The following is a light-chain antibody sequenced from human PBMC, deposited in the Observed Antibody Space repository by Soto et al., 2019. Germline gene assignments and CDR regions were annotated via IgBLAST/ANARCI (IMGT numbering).Light chain of an antibody. CDR2: EVT. J-gene: IGLJ3*02. V-gene: IGLV2-14*01. Sequence: QSALTQPASVSGSPGQSITISCTGTSSDVGGYNYVSWYQQHPGKAPKLMIYEVTNRSSGVSHRFSGSKSGNTASLTISGLQAEDEADYYCSSYTSSSTLVFGGGTKVTVL. CDR1: SSDVGGYNY. CDR3: SSYTSSSTLV.